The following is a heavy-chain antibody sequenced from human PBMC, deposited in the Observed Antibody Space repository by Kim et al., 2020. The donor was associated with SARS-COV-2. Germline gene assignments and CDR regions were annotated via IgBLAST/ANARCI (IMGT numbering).Heavy chain of an antibody. V-gene: IGHV3-33*03. D-gene: IGHD2-8*01. CDR2: IRSDGNTK. CDR3: LRSNYG. CDR1: GITFSGFA. Sequence: GGSLRPSCTASGITFSGFAMHWVRQAPGKGLEWMAVIRSDGNTKFYADFVQGRFTISRDDSKNSLYLQMDSLRAEDTALYYCLRSNYG. J-gene: IGHJ6*01.